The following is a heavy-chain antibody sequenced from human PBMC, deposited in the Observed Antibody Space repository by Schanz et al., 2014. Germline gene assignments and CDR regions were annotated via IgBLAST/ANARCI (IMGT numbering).Heavy chain of an antibody. Sequence: QVQLVESGGGVVQFGRSLRLSCVASGFTFSSYGMHWVRQAPGKGLEWVAVIWYDGSTKYYADSVKGRFTISRDNSKNTLYLQMNSLRAEDTAVYYCAKQIHYDILTVTRNWGQGTRVTGSS. CDR2: IWYDGSTK. D-gene: IGHD3-9*01. J-gene: IGHJ4*02. CDR3: AKQIHYDILTVTRN. CDR1: GFTFSSYG. V-gene: IGHV3-33*06.